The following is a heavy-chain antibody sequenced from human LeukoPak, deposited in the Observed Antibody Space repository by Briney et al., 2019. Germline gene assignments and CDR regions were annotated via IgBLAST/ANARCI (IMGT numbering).Heavy chain of an antibody. CDR1: GGSISSGDYY. D-gene: IGHD3-10*01. CDR3: AREGEFGHYYGMDV. Sequence: KTSETLSLTCTVSGGSISSGDYYWSWIRQPPGKGLEWIGYIHYSGSTNYNPSLKSRVTISVDTSKNQFSLKLSSVTAADTAVYYCAREGEFGHYYGMDVWGQGTTVTVSS. CDR2: IHYSGST. V-gene: IGHV4-61*08. J-gene: IGHJ6*02.